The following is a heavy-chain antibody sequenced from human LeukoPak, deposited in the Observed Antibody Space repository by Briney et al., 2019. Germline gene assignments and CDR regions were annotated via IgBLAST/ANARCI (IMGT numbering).Heavy chain of an antibody. J-gene: IGHJ4*02. Sequence: GGSLRLSCAASGFTFSDYWIHWVRQAPGKGLVWVSRINTDESITNYADSVKGRFSISRDNAKNTLYLQMSSLRAEDTAVYYWARVRGPRRGFMFRNAYDYGGKGPLAPAPS. V-gene: IGHV3-74*01. CDR2: INTDESIT. CDR1: GFTFSDYW. CDR3: ARVRGPRRGFMFRNAYDY. D-gene: IGHD3-10*01.